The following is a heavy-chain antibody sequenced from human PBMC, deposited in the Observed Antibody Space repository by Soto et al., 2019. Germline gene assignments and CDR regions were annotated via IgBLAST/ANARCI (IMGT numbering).Heavy chain of an antibody. CDR1: GYTFTRYA. Sequence: QVPLVQSGAEVKKPGASVKVSCKASGYTFTRYAMHWVRQAPGQRREWMGWINAGNGNTKYSQKFQGRVTITRDTSASTAYMELSSLRSEDTAVYYCARVSGSRWREAFDIWGQGTMVPVSS. CDR3: ARVSGSRWREAFDI. V-gene: IGHV1-3*01. D-gene: IGHD6-19*01. J-gene: IGHJ3*02. CDR2: INAGNGNT.